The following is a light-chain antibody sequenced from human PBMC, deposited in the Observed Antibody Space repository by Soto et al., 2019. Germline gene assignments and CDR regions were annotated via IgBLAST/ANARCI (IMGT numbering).Light chain of an antibody. J-gene: IGKJ1*01. CDR3: QQRSNWPPT. CDR1: QSVNIN. Sequence: EIVMTQSPATLSVSPGERATLSCRASQSVNINLAWYQQKPGQAPRLLIYGTSTRATGVPARFSGSGSGTEFTLTISNLQSEDFAVYYCQQRSNWPPTFGQGTKVDIK. CDR2: GTS. V-gene: IGKV3-15*01.